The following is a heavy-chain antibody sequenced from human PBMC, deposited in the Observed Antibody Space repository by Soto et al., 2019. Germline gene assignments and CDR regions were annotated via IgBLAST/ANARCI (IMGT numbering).Heavy chain of an antibody. V-gene: IGHV1-46*01. CDR2: INPDTGST. CDR1: GYQFTGSY. Sequence: QVRRVQSGADVQRPGASLNISCQATGYQFTGSYLTWGRRAPGTGLRWMGMINPDTGSTTYAETFQGRVTMTTDRSTGTVFLGLGSLRSDDTATYYCARQYCSGTSCYWYFDFWGQGTFVTVSS. CDR3: ARQYCSGTSCYWYFDF. J-gene: IGHJ4*02. D-gene: IGHD2-2*01.